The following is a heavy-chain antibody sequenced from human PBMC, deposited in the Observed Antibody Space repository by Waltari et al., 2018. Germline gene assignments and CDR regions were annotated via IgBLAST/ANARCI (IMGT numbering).Heavy chain of an antibody. CDR1: GGSISSSSYY. Sequence: QLQLQESGPGLVKPSETLSLTCTVSGGSISSSSYYWGWIRQPPGKGLEWIGSIYYTGRTHSKPSLKNRVTVSVDTSKNHFSLKLSSVTAADTAVYDCAKEGIVVVPAAMNAFDIWGQGTMVTVSS. CDR3: AKEGIVVVPAAMNAFDI. J-gene: IGHJ3*02. CDR2: IYYTGRT. D-gene: IGHD2-2*01. V-gene: IGHV4-39*07.